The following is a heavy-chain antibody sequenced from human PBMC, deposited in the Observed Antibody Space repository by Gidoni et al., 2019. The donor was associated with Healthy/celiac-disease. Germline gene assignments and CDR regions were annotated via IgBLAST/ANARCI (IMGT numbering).Heavy chain of an antibody. J-gene: IGHJ4*02. CDR3: AKVGSSSYLDY. D-gene: IGHD6-13*01. CDR2: ISYDGSNK. CDR1: GFTFSSYG. Sequence: QVQLLESGGGLVQPGRSLSLSCAASGFTFSSYGMHWVRQAPGKGLAWVAVISYDGSNKYYADSVKGRFTISRDNSKNTLYLQMNSLRAEDTAVYYCAKVGSSSYLDYWGQGTLVTVSS. V-gene: IGHV3-30*18.